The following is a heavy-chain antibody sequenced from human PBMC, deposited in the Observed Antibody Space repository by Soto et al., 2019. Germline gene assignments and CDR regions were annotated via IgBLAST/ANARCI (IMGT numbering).Heavy chain of an antibody. CDR3: AKGTSKLDY. J-gene: IGHJ4*02. CDR1: GFTFSSND. D-gene: IGHD2-2*01. CDR2: ISASGRSL. Sequence: EVQLLESGGGLIQPGGSLRLSCAASGFTFSSNDMSWVRQAPGKGLEWASSISASGRSLFYADAVKGRYTIYRDNSKNALYLQMSSLTAEDTAVYYCAKGTSKLDYWGQGTLVTVSS. V-gene: IGHV3-23*01.